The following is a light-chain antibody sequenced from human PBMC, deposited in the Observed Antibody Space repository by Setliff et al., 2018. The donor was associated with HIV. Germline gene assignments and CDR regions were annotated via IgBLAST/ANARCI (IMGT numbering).Light chain of an antibody. CDR1: TSNIGINY. CDR2: DND. CDR3: ASHRDTNTLEV. J-gene: IGLJ1*01. Sequence: QSALTQPPSVSAAPGQKVTISCSGSTSNIGINYVSWYQQFPGTAPELLIYDNDKRPSGIPDRFSGSKSGNTASLTISGLQPEDEADYYCASHRDTNTLEVFGTGTKVTV. V-gene: IGLV1-51*01.